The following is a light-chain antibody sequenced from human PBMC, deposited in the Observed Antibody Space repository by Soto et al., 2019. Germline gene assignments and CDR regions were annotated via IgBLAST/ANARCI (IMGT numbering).Light chain of an antibody. J-gene: IGKJ4*01. V-gene: IGKV4-1*01. CDR2: WAS. CDR3: QQYYGSPLT. CDR1: QSLLSSSENF. Sequence: DIVMTQSPDSLAVSLGERATINCKSSQSLLSSSENFLGWYQQRPGQPPKLLISWASTRESGVPDRFSGSGSGTDFTLTISSLQAEDVAVYYCQQYYGSPLTFGGGTTVEI.